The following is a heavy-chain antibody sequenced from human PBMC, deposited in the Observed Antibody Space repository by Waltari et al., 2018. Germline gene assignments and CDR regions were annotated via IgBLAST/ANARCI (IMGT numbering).Heavy chain of an antibody. CDR2: ISVTGDST. CDR3: AKQFGSGSYYLDY. D-gene: IGHD3-10*01. CDR1: GFTFSSKA. V-gene: IGHV3-23*01. J-gene: IGHJ4*02. Sequence: EVQLLESGGGLVQPGGSLRVSCAASGFTFSSKAMSWVRQAPGKGWKWVSAISVTGDSTYYADSVKGRFTISRDSSKTTLYLQMDSLRAEDSAVYYCAKQFGSGSYYLDYWGQGTLVTVSS.